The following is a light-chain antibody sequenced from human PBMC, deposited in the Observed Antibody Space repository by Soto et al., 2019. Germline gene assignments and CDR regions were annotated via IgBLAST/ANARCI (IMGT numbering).Light chain of an antibody. CDR3: QSYDSSLSAWV. CDR2: GNG. J-gene: IGLJ3*02. V-gene: IGLV1-40*01. Sequence: QSVLTQPPSVSGAPGQRVTISCTGSSSNIGAPYDVHWYQQLPGTAPKLLIYGNGNRPSGVPDRFSGSKSGTSASLAITGLQAEDDADYYCQSYDSSLSAWVFGGGTKLTVL. CDR1: SSNIGAPYD.